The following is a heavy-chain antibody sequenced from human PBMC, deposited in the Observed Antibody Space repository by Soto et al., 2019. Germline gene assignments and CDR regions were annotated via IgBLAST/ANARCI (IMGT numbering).Heavy chain of an antibody. J-gene: IGHJ6*02. CDR1: GGSITNYY. CDR3: ARHGFGPLHGLVDV. D-gene: IGHD3-10*01. CDR2: INYDGYS. Sequence: QVQLQESGPGLVKPSETLSLTCTVSGGSITNYYCSWFRQPPGKGLEWIGYINYDGYSAYNLSLKRRVTLSMDASKTQFSLMLESVTPTDTAVYYCARHGFGPLHGLVDVWGPGTTVIVSS. V-gene: IGHV4-59*08.